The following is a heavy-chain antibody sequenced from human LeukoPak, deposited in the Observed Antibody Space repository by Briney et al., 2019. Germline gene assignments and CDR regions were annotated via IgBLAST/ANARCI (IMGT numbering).Heavy chain of an antibody. CDR1: GYTFNSYA. Sequence: PGGSLRLSCAASGYTFNSYAMSWVRQAPGKGLQWVSTIGGSGRSTYYADSVKGRFTISRDNSKDTLYLQMSSLGAEDTAVYYCAKIFDDSSRGFADCWGQGTRVTVSS. V-gene: IGHV3-23*01. J-gene: IGHJ4*02. CDR3: AKIFDDSSRGFADC. D-gene: IGHD3-22*01. CDR2: IGGSGRST.